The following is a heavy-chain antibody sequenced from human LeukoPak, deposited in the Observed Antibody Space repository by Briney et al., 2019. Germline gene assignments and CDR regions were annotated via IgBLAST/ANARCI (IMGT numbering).Heavy chain of an antibody. CDR1: GFTVSTNY. CDR3: VRDIRYIGSTFYYDL. CDR2: IHPGGIL. Sequence: GGSLRLSCAASGFTVSTNYMSWVRQAPGKGLEWVSVIHPGGILDYADSVKGRFTISRDNDKSSLYLQMNTLRAEDTAVYYCVRDIRYIGSTFYYDLWGQGTLVTVSS. V-gene: IGHV3-53*01. J-gene: IGHJ4*02. D-gene: IGHD1-26*01.